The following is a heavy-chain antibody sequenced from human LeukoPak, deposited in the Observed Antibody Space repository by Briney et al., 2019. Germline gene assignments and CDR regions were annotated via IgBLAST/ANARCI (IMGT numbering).Heavy chain of an antibody. Sequence: GRSLRLSCAASGFTFSSYGVHWVRQAPGKGLEWVAVISSDGSNKNYADSVKGRFTISRDNSKNTLYLQVNSLRAEDTAVYYCAQELYYSDSSGNIDYWGQGTLVTVSS. D-gene: IGHD3-22*01. CDR3: AQELYYSDSSGNIDY. V-gene: IGHV3-30*18. J-gene: IGHJ4*02. CDR1: GFTFSSYG. CDR2: ISSDGSNK.